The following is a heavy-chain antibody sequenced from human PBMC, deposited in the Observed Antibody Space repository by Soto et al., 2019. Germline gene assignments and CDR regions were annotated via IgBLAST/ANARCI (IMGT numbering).Heavy chain of an antibody. J-gene: IGHJ4*02. Sequence: QVQLQESGPGLVKPSETLSLTCTVSGGSISSYYWSWIRQPPGKGLEWIGYIYYSGSTNYNPSLKSRVTISVDTSKNQFSLKLSSVTAADTAVYYCARENYDSSGYYQFDYWGQGTLVTVSS. V-gene: IGHV4-59*01. CDR1: GGSISSYY. CDR3: ARENYDSSGYYQFDY. D-gene: IGHD3-22*01. CDR2: IYYSGST.